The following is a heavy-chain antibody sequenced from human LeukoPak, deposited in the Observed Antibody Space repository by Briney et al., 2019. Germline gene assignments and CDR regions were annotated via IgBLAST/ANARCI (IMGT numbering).Heavy chain of an antibody. V-gene: IGHV4-38-2*02. J-gene: IGHJ5*02. CDR3: ARHSPYCSSTSCYISLPVLDP. D-gene: IGHD2-2*02. Sequence: SETLSLTCTVSGYSISSGYYWGWIRQPPGKGLEWIGYIYTSGSTNYNPSLKSRVTISVDTSKNQFSLKLSSVTAADTAVYYCARHSPYCSSTSCYISLPVLDPWGQGTLVTVSS. CDR1: GYSISSGYY. CDR2: IYTSGST.